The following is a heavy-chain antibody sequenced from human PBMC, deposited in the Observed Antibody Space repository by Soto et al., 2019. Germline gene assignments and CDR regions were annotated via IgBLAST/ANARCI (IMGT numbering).Heavy chain of an antibody. D-gene: IGHD3-16*02. CDR2: ISGSGGST. V-gene: IGHV3-23*01. CDR3: AKGITFGGVIAYYYFDY. CDR1: GFTFSSYA. J-gene: IGHJ4*02. Sequence: GGSLRLSCAASGFTFSSYAMSWVRQAPGKGLEWVSAISGSGGSTYYADSVKGRFTISRDNSKNTLYLQMNSLRAEDTAVYYCAKGITFGGVIAYYYFDYWGQGTLVTVSS.